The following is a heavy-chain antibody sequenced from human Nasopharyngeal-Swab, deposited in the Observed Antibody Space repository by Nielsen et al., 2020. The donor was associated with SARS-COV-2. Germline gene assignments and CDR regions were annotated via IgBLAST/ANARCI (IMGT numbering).Heavy chain of an antibody. CDR2: IWYDGSNK. V-gene: IGHV3-33*08. CDR1: GFTFSSYA. J-gene: IGHJ4*02. Sequence: GESLKISCAASGFTFSSYAMSWVRQAPGKGLEWVAVIWYDGSNKYYADSVKGRFTISRDNSKNTLYLQMNSLKTEDTAVYYCTTDLHDYGDYDYWGQGTLVTVSS. D-gene: IGHD4-17*01. CDR3: TTDLHDYGDYDY.